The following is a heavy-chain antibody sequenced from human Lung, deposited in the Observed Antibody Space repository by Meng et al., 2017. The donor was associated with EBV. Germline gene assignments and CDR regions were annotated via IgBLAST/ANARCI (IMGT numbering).Heavy chain of an antibody. J-gene: IGHJ5*02. CDR3: ARVVGDCASCYKGWFDP. CDR2: ISYSGAT. D-gene: IGHD2-2*02. CDR1: GASISSAVF. Sequence: GQAPAAGPPPVRPSQTLSPTCTFSGASISSAVFWIWTRQPPGKDLEGIGYISYSGATHYNPSLKSRLTISVDTAKNQFSLSLSSVTAADTAVYYCARVVGDCASCYKGWFDPWGQGTLVTVSS. V-gene: IGHV4-30-4*01.